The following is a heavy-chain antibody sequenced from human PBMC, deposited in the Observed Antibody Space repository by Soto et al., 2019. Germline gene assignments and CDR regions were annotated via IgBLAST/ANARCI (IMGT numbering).Heavy chain of an antibody. CDR1: GFTFSSYG. D-gene: IGHD3-22*01. Sequence: GGSLRLSCAASGFTFSSYGMHWVRQAPGKGLEWVAVIWYDGSNKYYADSVKGRFTISRDNSKNTLYLQMNGLRAEDTAVYYCARGSSGYYYSLVTFDYWGQGTLVTVSS. CDR2: IWYDGSNK. CDR3: ARGSSGYYYSLVTFDY. V-gene: IGHV3-33*01. J-gene: IGHJ4*02.